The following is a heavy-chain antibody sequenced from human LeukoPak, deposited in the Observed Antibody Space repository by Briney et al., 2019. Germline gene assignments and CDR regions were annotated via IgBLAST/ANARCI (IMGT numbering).Heavy chain of an antibody. CDR3: VLGSGYS. D-gene: IGHD5-12*01. CDR1: GFTFSSSE. CDR2: ISSRGVTI. V-gene: IGHV3-48*03. Sequence: PGGSLRLSCAASGFTFSSSEMNWIRQAPGKGLEWISYISSRGVTIYYADSVTGRFTISRDNAKNSLYLQMNSLRAEDTAIYYCVLGSGYSWGQGTLVTVSS. J-gene: IGHJ4*02.